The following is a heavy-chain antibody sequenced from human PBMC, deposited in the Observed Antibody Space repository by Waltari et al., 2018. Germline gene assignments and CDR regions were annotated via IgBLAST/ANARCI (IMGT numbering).Heavy chain of an antibody. J-gene: IGHJ3*02. V-gene: IGHV3-7*01. CDR3: ARERAFDI. CDR1: GFTFSTYW. CDR2: IKEDGSEK. Sequence: EVQLVESGGGLVQPGGSLRLSCAASGFTFSTYWMSWVRKAPGEGLEWVDKIKEDGSEKYYGDSVKGRLTISRDNAKNSVYLQMNSLRAEDTAVYFCARERAFDIWGQGTVVTVSS.